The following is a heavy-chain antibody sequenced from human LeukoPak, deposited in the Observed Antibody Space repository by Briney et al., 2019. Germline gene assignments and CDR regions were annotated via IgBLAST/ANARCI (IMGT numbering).Heavy chain of an antibody. CDR1: GFTFSSYG. J-gene: IGHJ4*02. CDR3: ASGIAAATSPPDY. D-gene: IGHD6-25*01. V-gene: IGHV3-30*19. Sequence: PGGSLRLSCAASGFTFSSYGMHWVRRAPGKGLEWVAVISYDGSNKYYADSVKGRVTMSRDNSKNTLYLQMNSLRAEDTAVYYCASGIAAATSPPDYWGQGTLVTVSS. CDR2: ISYDGSNK.